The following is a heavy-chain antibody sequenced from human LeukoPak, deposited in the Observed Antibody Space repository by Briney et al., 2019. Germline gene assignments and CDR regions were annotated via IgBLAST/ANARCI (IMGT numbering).Heavy chain of an antibody. V-gene: IGHV3-23*01. CDR2: ISGSGGST. CDR1: GFTFSSNA. D-gene: IGHD5-24*01. Sequence: GGSLRLSCAASGFTFSSNAMNWVRQAPGKGLEWVSGISGSGGSTNYADSVEGRFTISRDNSNNTLHLQMNSLRAEDTAVYYCAKDARRDGYSYDYWDQGTLVTVSS. CDR3: AKDARRDGYSYDY. J-gene: IGHJ4*02.